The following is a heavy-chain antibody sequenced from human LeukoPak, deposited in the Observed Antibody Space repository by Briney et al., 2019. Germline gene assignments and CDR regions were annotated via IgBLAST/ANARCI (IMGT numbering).Heavy chain of an antibody. CDR3: AKGPQLYSGYHPNF. J-gene: IGHJ4*02. V-gene: IGHV3-23*01. D-gene: IGHD5-12*01. CDR1: GFTFTSVA. CDR2: ITGSDDAT. Sequence: GGSLRLSCAASGFTFTSVAMTWVRQAPGQGLEWVSTITGSDDATYYGDSVKGRFTMSRDYSSNTVYLQMNSLRSEDTAIYYCAKGPQLYSGYHPNFWGQGTLVTVSS.